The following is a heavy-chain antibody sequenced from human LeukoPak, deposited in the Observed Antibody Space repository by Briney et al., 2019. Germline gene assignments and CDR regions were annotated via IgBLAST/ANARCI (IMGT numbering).Heavy chain of an antibody. J-gene: IGHJ4*02. CDR2: IYSGGST. CDR3: ARATLDN. V-gene: IGHV3-53*01. CDR1: GFTVCSTY. Sequence: GGSLRLSCAASGFTVCSTYISWGRQAPGKGLEWVSVIYSGGSTKYADSVKARFTISRDNSKNTVYLQMNNLRAEDTAVYYCARATLDNWGQGTLVTVSS.